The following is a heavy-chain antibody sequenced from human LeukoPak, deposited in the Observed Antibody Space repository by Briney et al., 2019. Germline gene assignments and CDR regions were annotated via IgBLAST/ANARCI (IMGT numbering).Heavy chain of an antibody. J-gene: IGHJ6*03. D-gene: IGHD7-27*01. CDR2: ISAYNGNT. CDR3: ARAEKPNWGNYYYYCMDV. Sequence: GASVKVSCKASGYTFTSYGISWVRQAPGQGLEWMGWISAYNGNTNFAQKLQDRVTMTTDTSTSTAYMELRSLRSDDTAVYYCARAEKPNWGNYYYYCMDVWGKGTTATVSS. CDR1: GYTFTSYG. V-gene: IGHV1-18*01.